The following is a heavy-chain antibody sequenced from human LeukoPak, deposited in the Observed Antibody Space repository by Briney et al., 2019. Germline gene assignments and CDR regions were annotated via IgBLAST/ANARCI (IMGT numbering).Heavy chain of an antibody. J-gene: IGHJ3*02. Sequence: PGRSLRLSCTASGFTFDDYAMSWVRQAPGKGLEWVGFIRSKAYGGTTEYAASVKGRFTISRDDSKSIAYLQMNSLKTEDTAVYYCTRDSDMVRGSSDTFDIWGQGTMVTVSS. V-gene: IGHV3-49*04. D-gene: IGHD3-10*01. CDR2: IRSKAYGGTT. CDR3: TRDSDMVRGSSDTFDI. CDR1: GFTFDDYA.